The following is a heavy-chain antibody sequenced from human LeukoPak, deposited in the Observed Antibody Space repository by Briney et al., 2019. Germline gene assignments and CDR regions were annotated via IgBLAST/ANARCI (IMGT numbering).Heavy chain of an antibody. V-gene: IGHV3-23*01. D-gene: IGHD1-26*01. CDR3: AKAYSGSHFMKADAFDI. CDR2: ISGGGGST. Sequence: GGSLRLSCAASGFTFTIYAMSWVRQAPGKGLEWVSAISGGGGSTYYADSVEGRFTISRDNSKNTLYLQMNSLRAEDTAVYYCAKAYSGSHFMKADAFDIWGQGTMVTVSS. J-gene: IGHJ3*02. CDR1: GFTFTIYA.